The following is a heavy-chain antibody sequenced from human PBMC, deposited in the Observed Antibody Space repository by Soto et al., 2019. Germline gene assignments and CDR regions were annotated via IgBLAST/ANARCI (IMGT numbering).Heavy chain of an antibody. J-gene: IGHJ4*02. Sequence: GASVKVSCKASGDTFSFYSINWVRQAPGLGLEWMGRINPILSVSNYAQKFQARVTMTTDTSTNSVYMELRSLRSDDTAVYYCARGPDPTYFDYWGQGTLVTVSS. CDR2: INPILSVS. V-gene: IGHV1-69*02. CDR1: GDTFSFYS. CDR3: ARGPDPTYFDY.